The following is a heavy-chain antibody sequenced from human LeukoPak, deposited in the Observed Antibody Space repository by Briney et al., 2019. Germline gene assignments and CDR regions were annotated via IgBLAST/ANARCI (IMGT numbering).Heavy chain of an antibody. D-gene: IGHD7-27*01. Sequence: SETLSLTCTVSGGSISSYYWSWIRQPPGKGLEWIGYISYSGSTNYNPSLKSRVTISVDTSKAHFSLKLSSAAAADTAVYYCARHDPGWFDTWGQGTLVTVSS. CDR1: GGSISSYY. CDR3: ARHDPGWFDT. CDR2: ISYSGST. J-gene: IGHJ5*02. V-gene: IGHV4-59*08.